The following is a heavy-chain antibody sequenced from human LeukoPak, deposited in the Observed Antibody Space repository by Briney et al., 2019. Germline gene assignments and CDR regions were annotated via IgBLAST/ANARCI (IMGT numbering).Heavy chain of an antibody. CDR1: GGTFSSYA. J-gene: IGHJ3*02. Sequence: ASVKVSCKASGGTFSSYAISWVRQAPGQGLEWMGGIIPIFGTANYAQKFQGRVTITADESTSTAYMELSSLRSEDTAVYYCARMGTIFGVVITHHDAFDIWGQGTMVTVSS. CDR2: IIPIFGTA. V-gene: IGHV1-69*13. CDR3: ARMGTIFGVVITHHDAFDI. D-gene: IGHD3-3*01.